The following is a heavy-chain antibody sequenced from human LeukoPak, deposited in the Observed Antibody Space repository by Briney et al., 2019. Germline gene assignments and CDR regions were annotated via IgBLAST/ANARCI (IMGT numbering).Heavy chain of an antibody. J-gene: IGHJ4*02. D-gene: IGHD6-13*01. CDR1: GFTFSSYA. CDR3: ARPTYSSSWYGY. CDR2: ISYDGSNK. V-gene: IGHV3-30-3*01. Sequence: GRSLRLSCAASGFTFSSYAMHWVRQAPGKGLEWVAVISYDGSNKYYADSVKGRFTISRDNSKNTLYLQMNSLRAEDTAVYYCARPTYSSSWYGYWGQGTLVTVSS.